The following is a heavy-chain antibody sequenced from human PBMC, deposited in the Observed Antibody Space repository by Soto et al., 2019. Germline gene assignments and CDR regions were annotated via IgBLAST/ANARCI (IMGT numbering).Heavy chain of an antibody. J-gene: IGHJ4*02. Sequence: EVQLVESGGGLVKPGGSLRLSCAASGFTFSSYSMNWVRQAPGKGLEWVSSISSSSSYIYYADSVKGRFTISRDNAKNSLYLQMNRLRAEDTAVYYCAREGRRRRRGYDFDYWGQGTLVTVSS. CDR3: AREGRRRRRGYDFDY. V-gene: IGHV3-21*01. CDR1: GFTFSSYS. D-gene: IGHD5-12*01. CDR2: ISSSSSYI.